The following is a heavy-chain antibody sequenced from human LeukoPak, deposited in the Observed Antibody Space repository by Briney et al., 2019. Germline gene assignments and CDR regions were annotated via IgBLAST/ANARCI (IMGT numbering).Heavy chain of an antibody. J-gene: IGHJ4*02. CDR1: GFTFNNYW. CDR3: ARDTRYFDY. Sequence: PGGSLRLSCAASGFTFNNYWMTWVRQAPGKGLEWVGNINLDGSDKYYGDSVKGRFTISRDNAKNSLYLQMNSLRAEDTAVYYSARDTRYFDYWGQGNMVTVSS. CDR2: INLDGSDK. V-gene: IGHV3-7*01.